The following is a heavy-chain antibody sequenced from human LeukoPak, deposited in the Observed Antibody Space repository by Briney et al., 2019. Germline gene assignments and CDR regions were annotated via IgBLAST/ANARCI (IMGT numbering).Heavy chain of an antibody. CDR3: ALSVTGTTAGDY. J-gene: IGHJ4*02. Sequence: GGSLRLSCAASGFTFSSYGMHWVRQAPGKGLEWVAVISYDGSNKYYADSVKGRFTISRDNSKNTLYLQMNSLRAEDTAVYYCALSVTGTTAGDYWGQGTLVTVSS. CDR2: ISYDGSNK. CDR1: GFTFSSYG. V-gene: IGHV3-30*03. D-gene: IGHD1-20*01.